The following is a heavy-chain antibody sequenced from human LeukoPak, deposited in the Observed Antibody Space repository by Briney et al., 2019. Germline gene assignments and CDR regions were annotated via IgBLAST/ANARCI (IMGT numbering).Heavy chain of an antibody. J-gene: IGHJ4*02. CDR3: ARDSGRNLYYFDY. V-gene: IGHV3-53*01. CDR1: GFTVRSNH. CDR2: IYSGGST. Sequence: GGSLRLSCAASGFTVRSNHMSWVRQAPEKGLEWVSIIYSGGSTYYADSVKGRFTISRDNSKNTLYLQMNSLRAEDTAVYYCARDSGRNLYYFDYWGQGTLVTVSS. D-gene: IGHD3-10*01.